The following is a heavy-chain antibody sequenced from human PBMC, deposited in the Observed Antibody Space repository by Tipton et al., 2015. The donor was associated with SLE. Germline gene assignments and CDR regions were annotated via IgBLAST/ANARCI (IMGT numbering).Heavy chain of an antibody. V-gene: IGHV3-30*04. Sequence: SLRLSCAASGFTFSSYAMHWVRQAPGKGLEWVAVISYDGSNKYYADSVKGRFTISRDNSKNTLYLQMNSLRAEDTAVYYCARVGCIGCAFDIWGQGTMVTVSS. CDR1: GFTFSSYA. J-gene: IGHJ3*02. CDR2: ISYDGSNK. D-gene: IGHD1-26*01. CDR3: ARVGCIGCAFDI.